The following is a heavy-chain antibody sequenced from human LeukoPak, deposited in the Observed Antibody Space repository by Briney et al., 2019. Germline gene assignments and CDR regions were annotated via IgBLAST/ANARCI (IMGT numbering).Heavy chain of an antibody. Sequence: SETLSLTCTVSGGSISTRSYFWGWIRQPPGKGLEWIGGIYYSGSTYYNPSLKSRVTISVDTSKNQFSLKLNSVTAADTAIYYCARDERWIQFNYWGQGTLVTVSS. J-gene: IGHJ4*02. D-gene: IGHD5-18*01. CDR3: ARDERWIQFNY. CDR2: IYYSGST. V-gene: IGHV4-39*07. CDR1: GGSISTRSYF.